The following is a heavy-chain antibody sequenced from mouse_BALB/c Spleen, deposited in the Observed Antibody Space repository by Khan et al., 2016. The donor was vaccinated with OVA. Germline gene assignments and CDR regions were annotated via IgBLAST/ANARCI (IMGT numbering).Heavy chain of an antibody. V-gene: IGHV5-6-4*01. D-gene: IGHD2-1*01. Sequence: EVELVESGGGLVKPGGSLKLSCAASGFTFSTYTMSWVRQAPEKRLEWVATVNSGSTYTYYPDSVKGRFTFSRDNAKNTLYLQMSSLKSEDTALYYCTRDGNYAHWYFDVWGAGTTVTVSS. CDR3: TRDGNYAHWYFDV. J-gene: IGHJ1*01. CDR1: GFTFSTYT. CDR2: VNSGSTYT.